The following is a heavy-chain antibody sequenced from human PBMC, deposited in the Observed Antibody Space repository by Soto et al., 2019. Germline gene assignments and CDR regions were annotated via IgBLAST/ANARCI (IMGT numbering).Heavy chain of an antibody. D-gene: IGHD2-2*01. V-gene: IGHV1-69*13. Sequence: SVKVSCKASGGTFSSYAISWVRQAPGEGLEWMGGIIPIFGTANYAQKFQGRVTITADESTSTAYMELSSLRSEDTAVYYCARRIVPAAATTYGMDVWGQGTTVTVSS. J-gene: IGHJ6*02. CDR3: ARRIVPAAATTYGMDV. CDR1: GGTFSSYA. CDR2: IIPIFGTA.